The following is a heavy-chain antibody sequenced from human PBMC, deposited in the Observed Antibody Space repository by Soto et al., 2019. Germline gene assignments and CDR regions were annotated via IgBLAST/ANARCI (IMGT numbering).Heavy chain of an antibody. CDR2: IYYSGNT. V-gene: IGHV4-39*01. D-gene: IGHD3-10*01. J-gene: IGHJ4*02. Sequence: QLQLQESVPGLVKPSETLSLTCTVSGGSIRSSSYYWGWIRQSPGRGLEWIGNIYYSGNTYYNSSLKSRVTISIDTAKIQFSLKLGSVTAADTAVYYCATLPDWGSGSNWGQGTLVTVSS. CDR1: GGSIRSSSYY. CDR3: ATLPDWGSGSN.